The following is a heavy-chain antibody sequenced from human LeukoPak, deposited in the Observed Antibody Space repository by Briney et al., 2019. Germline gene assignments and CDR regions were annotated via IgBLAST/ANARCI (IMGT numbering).Heavy chain of an antibody. CDR2: IYSGGST. J-gene: IGHJ4*02. D-gene: IGHD4-17*01. CDR1: GFTFTGFQ. CDR3: AREAVTRNYFDY. Sequence: PGGSLRLSCAASGFTFTGFQMNWVRQAPGKGLEWVSVIYSGGSTYYADSVKGRFTISRDNSKNTLYLQMNSLRAEDTAVYYCAREAVTRNYFDYWGQGTLVTVSS. V-gene: IGHV3-53*01.